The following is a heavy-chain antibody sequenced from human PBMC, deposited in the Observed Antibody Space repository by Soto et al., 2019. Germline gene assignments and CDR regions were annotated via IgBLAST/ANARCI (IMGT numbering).Heavy chain of an antibody. CDR1: GGSISSSIYY. J-gene: IGHJ4*02. CDR3: ARRLAVTGTLEYYFDY. D-gene: IGHD6-19*01. CDR2: VYYSGST. V-gene: IGHV4-39*01. Sequence: QLQLQESGPRLVKPSETLSLTCTVSGGSISSSIYYWGWIRQPPGKGLERIGNVYYSGSTYYNPSLQSRVTISVDTSKNQFSLRLNSVTASDTAVYYCARRLAVTGTLEYYFDYWGQGSLVTVSS.